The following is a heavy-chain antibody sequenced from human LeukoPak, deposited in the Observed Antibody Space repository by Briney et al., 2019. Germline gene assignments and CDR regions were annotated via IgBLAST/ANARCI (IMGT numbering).Heavy chain of an antibody. V-gene: IGHV1-18*01. CDR2: ISAYNGNT. CDR1: GYTFTSYG. CDR3: ASVPPPIVVVAAAIPGVGAFDI. J-gene: IGHJ3*02. D-gene: IGHD2-2*02. Sequence: ASVKVSCKASGYTFTSYGISWVRQAPGQGLEWMGWISAYNGNTNYAQKLQGRVTMTTDTSTSTAYMELRSLRSDDTAVYYCASVPPPIVVVAAAIPGVGAFDIWGQGTMVTVSS.